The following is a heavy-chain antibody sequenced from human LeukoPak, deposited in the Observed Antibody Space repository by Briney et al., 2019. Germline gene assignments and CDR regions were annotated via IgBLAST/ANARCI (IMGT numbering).Heavy chain of an antibody. CDR1: GGSISSGDYY. D-gene: IGHD3-3*01. Sequence: PSQTLSLTCTVSGGSISSGDYYWRWIRQPPGTGLEWIGYIYYSGSTYYNPSLKSRVTISVDTSKNQFSLKLSSVTAADTAVYYCARVDGDFWSHYYMDVWGKGTTVTVSS. CDR2: IYYSGST. CDR3: ARVDGDFWSHYYMDV. V-gene: IGHV4-30-4*08. J-gene: IGHJ6*03.